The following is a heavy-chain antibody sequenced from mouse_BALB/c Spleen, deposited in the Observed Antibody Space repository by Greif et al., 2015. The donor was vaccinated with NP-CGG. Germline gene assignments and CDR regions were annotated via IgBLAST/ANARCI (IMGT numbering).Heavy chain of an antibody. Sequence: QVQLQQPGAELAKPGASVKMSCKASGYTFTSYWMHWVKQRPGQGLEWIGYINPSTGYTEYNQKFKDKATLTADKSSSTAYMQLSSLTSEDSAVYYGAAYYGNYAMDYWGQGTSVTVSS. V-gene: IGHV1-7*01. J-gene: IGHJ4*01. D-gene: IGHD2-10*01. CDR2: INPSTGYT. CDR1: GYTFTSYW. CDR3: AAYYGNYAMDY.